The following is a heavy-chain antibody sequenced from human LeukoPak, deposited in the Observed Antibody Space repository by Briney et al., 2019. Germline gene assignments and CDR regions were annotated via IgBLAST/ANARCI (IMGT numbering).Heavy chain of an antibody. J-gene: IGHJ4*02. CDR1: GFTFSSYW. Sequence: GGSLRLSCAASGFTFSSYWMSWVRQAPGKGLEWVANIKQDGSEKYYVDSVKGRFTISRDNAKNSLYLQMNSLRAEDTAVYYCARDSLYSGDDCLDFWGQGTLVTVSS. V-gene: IGHV3-7*01. CDR3: ARDSLYSGDDCLDF. D-gene: IGHD5-12*01. CDR2: IKQDGSEK.